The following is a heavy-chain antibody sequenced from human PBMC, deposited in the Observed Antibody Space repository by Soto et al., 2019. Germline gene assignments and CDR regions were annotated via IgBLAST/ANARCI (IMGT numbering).Heavy chain of an antibody. J-gene: IGHJ6*02. CDR2: ISYDGNNK. CDR3: AKVRYSGSYYGMDV. V-gene: IGHV3-30*18. CDR1: GFTFSSYG. D-gene: IGHD1-26*01. Sequence: QVQLVESGGGVVQPGRSLRLSCAASGFTFSSYGMHWVRQAPGKGLEWVAVISYDGNNKYYVDSVKGRFTISRDSSKNTLYLQMNSLRAEDTAVYYCAKVRYSGSYYGMDVWGQGTTATVSS.